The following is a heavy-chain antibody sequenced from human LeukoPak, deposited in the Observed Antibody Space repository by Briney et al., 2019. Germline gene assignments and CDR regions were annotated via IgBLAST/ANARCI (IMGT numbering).Heavy chain of an antibody. D-gene: IGHD5-12*01. V-gene: IGHV3-30-3*01. CDR3: ARGMGGYGGYDY. CDR1: GFTFSSYA. J-gene: IGHJ4*02. Sequence: GGSLRLSCAASGFTFSSYAMHWVRQAPGKGLEWVAVISYDGSNKYYADSVKGRFTISRDNSKNTLYLQMNSLRAEDTAVYYCARGMGGYGGYDYWGQGTLVTVSS. CDR2: ISYDGSNK.